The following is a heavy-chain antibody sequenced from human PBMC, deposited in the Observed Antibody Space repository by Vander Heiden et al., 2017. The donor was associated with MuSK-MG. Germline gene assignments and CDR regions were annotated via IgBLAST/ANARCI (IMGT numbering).Heavy chain of an antibody. Sequence: QVQLQASGPGLVKPSATLSLTCTVSGGSMSSFYWSWIRQPPGEGLEWIGYIDHSGNTNYNPSLKSRVTMSVDTSKNQFSLKLNSVTAADTAVYYCARGRANDPWGQGTLVTVSS. CDR1: GGSMSSFY. CDR2: IDHSGNT. J-gene: IGHJ5*02. CDR3: ARGRANDP. V-gene: IGHV4-59*01.